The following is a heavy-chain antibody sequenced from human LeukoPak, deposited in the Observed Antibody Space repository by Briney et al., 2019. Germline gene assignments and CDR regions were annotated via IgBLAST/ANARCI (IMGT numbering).Heavy chain of an antibody. Sequence: ASVKVSCKASGYTFTGYYMHWVRQAPGQGLEWMGRINPNRGGTNYAQKFQGRVTMTRDTSISTAYMELSRLRSDDTAVYYCARDVEMATIGDFDYWGQGTLVTVSS. CDR1: GYTFTGYY. V-gene: IGHV1-2*06. J-gene: IGHJ4*02. CDR2: INPNRGGT. D-gene: IGHD5-24*01. CDR3: ARDVEMATIGDFDY.